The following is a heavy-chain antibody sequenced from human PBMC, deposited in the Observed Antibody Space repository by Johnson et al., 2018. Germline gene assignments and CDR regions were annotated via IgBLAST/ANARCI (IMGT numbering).Heavy chain of an antibody. CDR1: GYTFTSYD. CDR3: AKDDRPTLRPAAYFQH. J-gene: IGHJ1*01. CDR2: MNPNSGNT. D-gene: IGHD2-15*01. Sequence: QVQLVQSGAEVKKPGSSVKVSCKASGYTFTSYDINWVRQATGQGLEWMGRMNPNSGNTGYAQKFQGRVTMTRNTSISTAYMEMNSLRVEDTAVYYWAKDDRPTLRPAAYFQHWGQGTLVTVSS. V-gene: IGHV1-8*01.